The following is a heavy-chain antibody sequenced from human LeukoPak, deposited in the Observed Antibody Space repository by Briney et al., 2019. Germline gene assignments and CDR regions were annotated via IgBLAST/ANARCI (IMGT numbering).Heavy chain of an antibody. V-gene: IGHV3-74*01. CDR2: IKSDGKT. Sequence: GGSLRLSCAASGFTSSSYWMHWVRQAPGKGLVWVSRIKSDGKTNYADSVKGRFTISRDNAKNTVSLQMNSLRAEDTGVYYCARAPSEIGGYYPEYFRHWGQGTLVTVSS. CDR1: GFTSSSYW. CDR3: ARAPSEIGGYYPEYFRH. D-gene: IGHD3-22*01. J-gene: IGHJ1*01.